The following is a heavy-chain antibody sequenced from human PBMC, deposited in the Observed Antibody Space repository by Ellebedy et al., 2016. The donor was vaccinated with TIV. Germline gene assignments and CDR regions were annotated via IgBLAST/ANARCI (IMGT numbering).Heavy chain of an antibody. V-gene: IGHV4-34*01. CDR3: ARDGAGRWDY. J-gene: IGHJ4*02. Sequence: MPSETLSLTCAVYGGSSSGYFWSWFRQPPGKGLEWIGEIHHGGGTTYNPSLKRRVTMSVDTSKNQFSLRLSSVTAADTAVYYCARDGAGRWDYWGPGTLVTVSS. D-gene: IGHD4-23*01. CDR2: IHHGGGT. CDR1: GGSSSGYF.